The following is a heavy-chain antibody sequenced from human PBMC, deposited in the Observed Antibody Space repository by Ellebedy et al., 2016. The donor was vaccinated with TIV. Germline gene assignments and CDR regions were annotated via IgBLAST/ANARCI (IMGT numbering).Heavy chain of an antibody. CDR1: GYTFTSYW. Sequence: GESLKISCAASGYTFTSYWMHWVRQAPGKGLVWVSHINGDGSHTIYADSVKGRFTISRDNAKKTLYLEMSGLRSDDTAVYYCARESVRYFDWDYWGQGILVAV. D-gene: IGHD3-9*01. CDR2: INGDGSHT. J-gene: IGHJ4*02. CDR3: ARESVRYFDWDY. V-gene: IGHV3-74*01.